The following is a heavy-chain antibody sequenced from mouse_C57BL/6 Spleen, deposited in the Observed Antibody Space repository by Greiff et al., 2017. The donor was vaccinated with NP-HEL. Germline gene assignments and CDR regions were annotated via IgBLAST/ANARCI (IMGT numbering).Heavy chain of an antibody. V-gene: IGHV1-26*01. D-gene: IGHD1-1*01. CDR1: GYTFTDYY. CDR3: ARSGVLLRSLYYAMDY. J-gene: IGHJ4*01. CDR2: INPNNGGT. Sequence: EVQLQQSGPELVKPGASVKISCKASGYTFTDYYMNWVKQSHGKSLEWIGDINPNNGGTSYNQKFKGKATSTVDKSSSTAYMELRSLTSEDSAVYYCARSGVLLRSLYYAMDYWGQGTSVTVSS.